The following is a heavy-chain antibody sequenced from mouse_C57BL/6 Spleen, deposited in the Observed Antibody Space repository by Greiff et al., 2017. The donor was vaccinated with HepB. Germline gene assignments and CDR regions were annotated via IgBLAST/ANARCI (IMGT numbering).Heavy chain of an antibody. J-gene: IGHJ4*01. Sequence: VQLQQSGPELVKPGASVKISCKASGYTFTDYYMNWVKQSHGKSLEWIGDINPNNGGTSYNQKFKGKATLTVDKSSSTAYMELRSLTSEDSAVYYCARSGYYGVGAMDYWGQGTSVTVSS. D-gene: IGHD1-1*01. CDR1: GYTFTDYY. CDR3: ARSGYYGVGAMDY. V-gene: IGHV1-26*01. CDR2: INPNNGGT.